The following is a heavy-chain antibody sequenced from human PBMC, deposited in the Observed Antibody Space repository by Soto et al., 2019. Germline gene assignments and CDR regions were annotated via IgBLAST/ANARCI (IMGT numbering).Heavy chain of an antibody. V-gene: IGHV4-31*03. Sequence: QVQLQESGPGLVKPSQTLSLTCTVSGGSISSGGYYWSWIRQHPGKGLEWIGYIYYSGSTYYNPSLKSRVTISVDTSKNQFSLKLSSVTAADTAVYYCAREGIAAACEANWFDPWGQGTLVTVSS. J-gene: IGHJ5*02. CDR2: IYYSGST. CDR1: GGSISSGGYY. D-gene: IGHD6-13*01. CDR3: AREGIAAACEANWFDP.